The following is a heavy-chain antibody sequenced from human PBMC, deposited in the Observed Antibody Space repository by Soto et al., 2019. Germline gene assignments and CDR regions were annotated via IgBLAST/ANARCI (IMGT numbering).Heavy chain of an antibody. Sequence: QVQLVESGGGVVQPGRSLRLSCAASGFTFSTYAMHWVRQAPGKGLEWVAVISYDGSNKYYADSVKGRFTISRDNSKNTLYLQMNSLRPEDTAVYYCAKGGDISTGYEYWYFDLWGRGTLVTVSS. V-gene: IGHV3-30*18. J-gene: IGHJ2*01. CDR3: AKGGDISTGYEYWYFDL. CDR2: ISYDGSNK. D-gene: IGHD3-9*01. CDR1: GFTFSTYA.